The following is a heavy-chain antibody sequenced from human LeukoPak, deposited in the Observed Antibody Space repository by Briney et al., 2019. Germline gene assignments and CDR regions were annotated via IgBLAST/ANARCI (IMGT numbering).Heavy chain of an antibody. D-gene: IGHD3-22*01. CDR3: ARDSEHDGSAYFNDAFDV. CDR1: GGSFSSND. J-gene: IGHJ3*01. V-gene: IGHV4-59*01. CDR2: IYHSGTT. Sequence: SETLSLTCTVSGGSFSSNDWSWIRQPPGKGLEWIGHIYHSGTTNYNSSLKSRVTVSVDTSKNQFSLQLSSVTAADTAVYYCARDSEHDGSAYFNDAFDVWGLRTMVTVSS.